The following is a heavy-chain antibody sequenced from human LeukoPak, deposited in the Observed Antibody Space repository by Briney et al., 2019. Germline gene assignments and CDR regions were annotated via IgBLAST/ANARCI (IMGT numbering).Heavy chain of an antibody. CDR3: ARVPVILRFGEPIGPPDY. V-gene: IGHV4-31*03. D-gene: IGHD3-10*01. J-gene: IGHJ4*02. Sequence: PSETLSLTCIVSSGSISSGGHCWSWIRQDPGKGLEWIGFIYYTGITYFNPSLKSRVTMSVDTSKNQFSLNLSSVTAADTAVYYCARVPVILRFGEPIGPPDYWGQGTLVTVSS. CDR2: IYYTGIT. CDR1: SGSISSGGHC.